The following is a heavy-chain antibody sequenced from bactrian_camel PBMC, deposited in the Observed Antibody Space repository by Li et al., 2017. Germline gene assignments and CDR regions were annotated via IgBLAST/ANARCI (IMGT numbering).Heavy chain of an antibody. CDR1: GNPGCTYD. CDR2: ISASGSTT. V-gene: IGHV3-3*01. J-gene: IGHJ6*01. Sequence: HVQLVESGGGSVQAGGSLRLSCLVSGNPGCTYDMSWYRQAPGKEREGVACISASGSTTYYDNSVKGRFTVSQDNAKNTVYLQMNSLKPEDTAMYYCAADRALDDDCYVGSLYTDFAYWGQGTQVTVS. D-gene: IGHD3*01. CDR3: AADRALDDDCYVGSLYTDFAY.